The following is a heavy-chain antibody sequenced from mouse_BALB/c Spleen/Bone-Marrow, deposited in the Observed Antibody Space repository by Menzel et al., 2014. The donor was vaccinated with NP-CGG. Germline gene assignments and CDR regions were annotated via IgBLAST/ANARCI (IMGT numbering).Heavy chain of an antibody. D-gene: IGHD6-1*01. J-gene: IGHJ2*01. Sequence: EVQGVESGPEQVKPGASVKMSCKASGYTFTSYVMHWVKQKPGQGLEWIGYINPYNDGTKYNEKLKGKATLTSDKSSSTAYMELSSLTSEDSAVYYCARRGRIAEALGYWGQGTTLTVSS. CDR3: ARRGRIAEALGY. CDR1: GYTFTSYV. V-gene: IGHV1-14*01. CDR2: INPYNDGT.